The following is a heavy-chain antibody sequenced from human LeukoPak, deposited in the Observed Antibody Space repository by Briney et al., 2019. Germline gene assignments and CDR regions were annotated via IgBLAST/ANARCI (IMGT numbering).Heavy chain of an antibody. CDR1: GGSISSYY. D-gene: IGHD3-10*01. CDR3: ARGGSGISNAFDI. Sequence: SETLSLTCSVSGGSISSYYWSWIRQPPGKGLEWIGYLYYSGSTNSNPSLRSRVTMSVDTSKNQFSLKLRSVTAADTAVYYCARGGSGISNAFDIWGQGTMVTVSS. V-gene: IGHV4-59*01. CDR2: LYYSGST. J-gene: IGHJ3*02.